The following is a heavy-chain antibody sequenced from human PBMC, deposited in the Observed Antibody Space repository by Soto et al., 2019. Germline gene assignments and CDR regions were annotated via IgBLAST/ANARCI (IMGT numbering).Heavy chain of an antibody. V-gene: IGHV3-9*01. CDR3: AKSRGVTAWYYYGMDV. CDR2: ISWNSGSI. D-gene: IGHD3-10*01. J-gene: IGHJ6*02. CDR1: GFTFDDYA. Sequence: EVQLVESGGGLVQPGRSLRLSCAASGFTFDDYAMHWVRQAPGKGLEWVSGISWNSGSIGYADSVKGRFTIPRDNAKNSLYLQMNSLRAEDTALYYCAKSRGVTAWYYYGMDVWGQGTTVTVSS.